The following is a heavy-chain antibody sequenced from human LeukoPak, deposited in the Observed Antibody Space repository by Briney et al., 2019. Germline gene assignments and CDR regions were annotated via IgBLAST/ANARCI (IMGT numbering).Heavy chain of an antibody. CDR1: GFTFSNYG. D-gene: IGHD1-26*01. V-gene: IGHV3-30*18. CDR2: ISYDGSIK. Sequence: GGSLRLSCAASGFTFSNYGMHWVRQAPGKGLEWLAIISYDGSIKYYADSVTGRFNVSRDNSMNTLYLQMSSLTTDDTAVYYCAKDRRSWWELHYWGQGTLVTVSS. J-gene: IGHJ4*02. CDR3: AKDRRSWWELHY.